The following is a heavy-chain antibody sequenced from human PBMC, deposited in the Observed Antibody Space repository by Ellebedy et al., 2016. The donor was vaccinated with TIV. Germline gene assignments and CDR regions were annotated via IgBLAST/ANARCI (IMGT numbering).Heavy chain of an antibody. CDR2: IIPIFGTA. V-gene: IGHV1-69*06. CDR3: ARGAEYSSSRRRWYYYYYGMDV. CDR1: GGTFSSYA. Sequence: SVKVSXKASGGTFSSYAISWVRQAPGQGLEWMGGIIPIFGTANYAQKFQGRVTITADKSTSTAYMELSSLRSEDTAVYYCARGAEYSSSRRRWYYYYYGMDVWGQGTTVTVSS. D-gene: IGHD6-6*01. J-gene: IGHJ6*02.